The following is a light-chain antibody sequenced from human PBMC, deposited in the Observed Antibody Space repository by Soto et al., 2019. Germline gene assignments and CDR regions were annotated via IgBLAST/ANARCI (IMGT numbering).Light chain of an antibody. CDR3: KQANSFPIS. Sequence: DIQMTQSPSSVSASVGDTVTITCRASQGLKFLAWYQQKPGKAPRLLISEAPNLQSGVPPRFSGRGSGTDFTLTISSLQPEDFATYCCKQANSFPISFGQGTRLEIK. CDR2: EAP. J-gene: IGKJ5*01. CDR1: QGLKF. V-gene: IGKV1-12*01.